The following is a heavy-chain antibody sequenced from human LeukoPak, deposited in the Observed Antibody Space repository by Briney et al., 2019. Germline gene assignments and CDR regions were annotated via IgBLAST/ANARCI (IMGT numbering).Heavy chain of an antibody. Sequence: SVTQSLTCTVSGVSIRSYFYYSRIRRPAGQGLEGIGRIYSSGSSNHNPSLKSRVTISVDTSKNQFSLKLSSVTAADTAVYYCARLRVDTAMAVDYWGQGTLVTVSS. CDR1: GVSIRSYFY. V-gene: IGHV4-4*07. D-gene: IGHD5-18*01. CDR3: ARLRVDTAMAVDY. J-gene: IGHJ4*02. CDR2: IYSSGSS.